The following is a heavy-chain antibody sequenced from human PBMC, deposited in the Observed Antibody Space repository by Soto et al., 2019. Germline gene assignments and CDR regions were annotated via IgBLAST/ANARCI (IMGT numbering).Heavy chain of an antibody. Sequence: GGSLRLSCAASGFTFSSYGIHWVRQAPGKGLEWVAVISNDGSNKYYADSVKGRFTISRDNSKNTLYLQMNSLRTEDTAVYYCAKEIAVADQFDYWGQGTLVTVSS. V-gene: IGHV3-30*18. J-gene: IGHJ4*02. CDR1: GFTFSSYG. CDR3: AKEIAVADQFDY. D-gene: IGHD6-19*01. CDR2: ISNDGSNK.